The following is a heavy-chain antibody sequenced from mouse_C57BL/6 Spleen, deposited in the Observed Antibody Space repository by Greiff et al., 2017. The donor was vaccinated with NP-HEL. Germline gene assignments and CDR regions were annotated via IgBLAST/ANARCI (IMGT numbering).Heavy chain of an antibody. J-gene: IGHJ1*03. CDR3: ARKALGSNYWYFDV. CDR1: GYTFTSYW. V-gene: IGHV1-64*01. CDR2: IHPNSGST. D-gene: IGHD2-5*01. Sequence: QVQLQQPGAELVKPGASVKLSCKASGYTFTSYWMHWVKQRPGQGLEWIGMIHPNSGSTNYNEKFKSKATLTVDKSSSTAYMQLSSLTSEDSAVYYCARKALGSNYWYFDVWGTGTTVTVSS.